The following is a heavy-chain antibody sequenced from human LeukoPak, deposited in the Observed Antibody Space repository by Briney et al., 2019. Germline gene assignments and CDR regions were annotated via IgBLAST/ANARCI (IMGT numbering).Heavy chain of an antibody. CDR3: AKGNGYSYGRYYFXX. CDR2: ITASGGNT. CDR1: GFTFSSYA. J-gene: IGHJ4*02. D-gene: IGHD5-18*01. V-gene: IGHV3-23*01. Sequence: GGSLRLSCAASGFTFSSYAMGWVRQAPGKGLEWVSAITASGGNTYYADSVKGRFTISRDNSKNTLYLQVNSLRAEDTAVYYCAKGNGYSYGRYYFXXWGQXXLVT.